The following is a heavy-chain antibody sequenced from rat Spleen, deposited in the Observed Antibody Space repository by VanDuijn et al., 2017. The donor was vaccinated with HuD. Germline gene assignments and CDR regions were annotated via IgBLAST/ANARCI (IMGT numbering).Heavy chain of an antibody. V-gene: IGHV2-1*01. CDR3: TRVGYGGFAY. Sequence: QVQVKESGPGLVQPSQTLSLTCTVSGFSLTNYGVNWVRQPPGKGLEWMGGIWGDGSTNYNSTLKSRLSINRDTSKSQVFLKMNSLQTEDTAIYFCTRVGYGGFAYWCQGTLVTVSS. D-gene: IGHD1-11*01. CDR1: GFSLTNYG. CDR2: IWGDGST. J-gene: IGHJ3*01.